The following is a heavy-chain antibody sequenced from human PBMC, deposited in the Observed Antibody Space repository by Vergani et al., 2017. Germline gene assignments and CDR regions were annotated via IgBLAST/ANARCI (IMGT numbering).Heavy chain of an antibody. CDR3: AKGGAAAGDFDY. CDR2: ISYDGSNK. Sequence: VQLVESGGGLVQPGGSLRLSCAASGFTFSSYAMHWVRQAPGKGLEWVAVISYDGSNKYYADSVKGRFTISRDNSKNTLYLQMNSLRAEDTAVYYCAKGGAAAGDFDYWGQGTLVTVSS. CDR1: GFTFSSYA. V-gene: IGHV3-30-3*01. D-gene: IGHD6-13*01. J-gene: IGHJ4*02.